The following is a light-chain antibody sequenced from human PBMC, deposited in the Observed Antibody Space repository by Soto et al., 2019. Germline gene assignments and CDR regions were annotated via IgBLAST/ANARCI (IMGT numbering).Light chain of an antibody. CDR2: DVS. V-gene: IGLV2-14*01. CDR1: SSDVGGYNY. Sequence: QSALTQPASVSGSPGQSITISCTGTSSDVGGYNYVSWYQQHPGKAPKLMIYDVSNRPSGVSNRFSGSKSGNTASLTISGLEAEYEAEYYCSSYTSSSFVVFGGGTQLTVL. CDR3: SSYTSSSFVV. J-gene: IGLJ2*01.